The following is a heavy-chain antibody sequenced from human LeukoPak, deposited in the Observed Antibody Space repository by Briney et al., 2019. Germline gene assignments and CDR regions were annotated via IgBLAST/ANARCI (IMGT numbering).Heavy chain of an antibody. D-gene: IGHD3-22*01. Sequence: GGSLRLSCAAPGFTFSSYSMNWVRQAPGKGLEWVSYISSSSSTIYYADSVKGRFTISRDNAKNSLYLQMNSLRDEDTAVYYCAREKRSITMIVVARGAFDIWGQGTMVTVSS. CDR1: GFTFSSYS. CDR3: AREKRSITMIVVARGAFDI. J-gene: IGHJ3*02. CDR2: ISSSSSTI. V-gene: IGHV3-48*02.